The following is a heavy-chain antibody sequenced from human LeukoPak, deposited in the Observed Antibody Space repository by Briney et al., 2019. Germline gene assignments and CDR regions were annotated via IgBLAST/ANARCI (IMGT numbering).Heavy chain of an antibody. Sequence: PGGSLRLSCAASGFTFNTYSLNWVCQAPGKGLEWLSYISSTGTAIYYADSVRGRFTISRDNAKNSLYLQMNSLRDEDTAVYYCARAIRDDYVWGSYYHFDYWGQGALVTVSS. CDR2: ISSTGTAI. CDR1: GFTFNTYS. V-gene: IGHV3-48*02. J-gene: IGHJ4*02. D-gene: IGHD3-16*01. CDR3: ARAIRDDYVWGSYYHFDY.